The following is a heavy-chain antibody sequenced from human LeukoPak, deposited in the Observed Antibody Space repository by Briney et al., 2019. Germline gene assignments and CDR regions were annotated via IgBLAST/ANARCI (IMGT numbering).Heavy chain of an antibody. J-gene: IGHJ4*02. CDR2: MSTSGST. Sequence: SQTLSLTCTVSGGSISSGSYYWSWIRQPAGKGLEWIGRMSTSGSTNYNPSLKSRVTISVDTSKNQFSLKLSSVTAADTAMYYCAREDQWGQGTLVTVSS. CDR1: GGSISSGSYY. V-gene: IGHV4-61*02. D-gene: IGHD2-2*01. CDR3: AREDQ.